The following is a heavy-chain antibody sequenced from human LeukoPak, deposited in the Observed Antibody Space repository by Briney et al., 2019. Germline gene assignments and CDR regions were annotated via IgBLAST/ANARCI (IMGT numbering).Heavy chain of an antibody. Sequence: GASVTVSFKTAGYTFTNFGINWVRQAPGQGLEWMGWISGNNDNPNYGQKFQGRFTVTTDSSTSTAYMELRNLRFDDTAVYYCARDGTSTDDYWGQGTLVTVSS. V-gene: IGHV1-18*01. CDR3: ARDGTSTDDY. D-gene: IGHD2-2*01. J-gene: IGHJ4*02. CDR1: GYTFTNFG. CDR2: ISGNNDNP.